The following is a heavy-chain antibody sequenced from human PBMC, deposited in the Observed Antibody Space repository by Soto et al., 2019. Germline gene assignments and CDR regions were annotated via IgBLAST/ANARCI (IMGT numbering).Heavy chain of an antibody. Sequence: GGSLRLSCAASGFTFSSYAMSWVRQAPEKGLEWVSAISGSGGSTYYADSVKGRFTISRDNSKNTLYLQMNSLRAEDTAVYYCAKRKILRIFGVVPGYYGMDVWGQGTTVTVSS. CDR3: AKRKILRIFGVVPGYYGMDV. CDR2: ISGSGGST. J-gene: IGHJ6*02. D-gene: IGHD3-3*02. CDR1: GFTFSSYA. V-gene: IGHV3-23*01.